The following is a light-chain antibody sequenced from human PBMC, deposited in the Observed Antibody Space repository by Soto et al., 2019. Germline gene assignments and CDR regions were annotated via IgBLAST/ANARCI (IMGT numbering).Light chain of an antibody. CDR3: TSFAPGRIYV. J-gene: IGLJ6*01. Sequence: QSALTQPRSVSGSPGQSVTISCTGTNNDVGFYNYVSWYQQQLGKAPKLLIYDVNKRPSGVPPRFSGSKSANTASLTISGLQAEDEGDYYCTSFAPGRIYVFGSGTKLTVL. V-gene: IGLV2-11*01. CDR2: DVN. CDR1: NNDVGFYNY.